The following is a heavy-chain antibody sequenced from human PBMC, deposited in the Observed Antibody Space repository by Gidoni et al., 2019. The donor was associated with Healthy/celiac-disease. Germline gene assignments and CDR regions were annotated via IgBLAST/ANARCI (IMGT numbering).Heavy chain of an antibody. CDR3: ASLPVDYDFWSGYSLPTYYYYGMDV. D-gene: IGHD3-3*01. V-gene: IGHV1-8*01. CDR1: GYTFTSYD. CDR2: MNPNSGNT. Sequence: QVQLVQSGAEVKKPGASVKVSCKASGYTFTSYDINWVRQATGQGLEWMGWMNPNSGNTGYAQKFQGRVTMTRNTSISTAYMELSSLRSEDTAVYYCASLPVDYDFWSGYSLPTYYYYGMDVWGQGTTVTVSS. J-gene: IGHJ6*02.